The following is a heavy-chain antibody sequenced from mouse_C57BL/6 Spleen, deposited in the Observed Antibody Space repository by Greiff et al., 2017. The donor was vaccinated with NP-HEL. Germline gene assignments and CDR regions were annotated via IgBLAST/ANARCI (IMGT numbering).Heavy chain of an antibody. CDR1: GFTFSDFY. V-gene: IGHV7-1*01. D-gene: IGHD1-1*01. CDR2: SRNKANDYTT. CDR3: ARDLTTVVGEFAY. J-gene: IGHJ3*01. Sequence: EVNVVESGGGLVQSGRSLRLSCATSGFTFSDFYMEWVRQAPGKGLEWIAASRNKANDYTTEYSASVKGRFIVSRDTSQSILYLQMNALRAEDTAIYYCARDLTTVVGEFAYWGQGTLVTVSA.